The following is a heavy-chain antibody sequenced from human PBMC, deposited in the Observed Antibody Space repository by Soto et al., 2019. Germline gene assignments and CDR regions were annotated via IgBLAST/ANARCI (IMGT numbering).Heavy chain of an antibody. CDR2: MNPDSGNT. J-gene: IGHJ4*02. CDR3: ARSVGGSNVNFDY. V-gene: IGHV1-8*01. Sequence: ASVKVSCKASGYTFTSYDINWVRQATGQGPEWMGWMNPDSGNTGYVQKFQGRVTMTRNTAISTAYMELSSLRSEDTAVYYCARSVGGSNVNFDYWGQGTLVTVSS. D-gene: IGHD3-10*01. CDR1: GYTFTSYD.